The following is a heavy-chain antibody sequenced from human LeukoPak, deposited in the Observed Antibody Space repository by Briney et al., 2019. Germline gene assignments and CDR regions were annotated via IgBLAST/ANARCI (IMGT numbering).Heavy chain of an antibody. D-gene: IGHD3-22*01. CDR1: GFTVSSNY. Sequence: PGGSLRLSCAASGFTVSSNYMSWVRQAPGKGLEWVSVIYSGGSTYYAGSVKGRFTISRDNSKNTLYLQMNSLRAEDTAVYYCARASLAYDSSPFDYWGQGTLVTVSS. CDR3: ARASLAYDSSPFDY. V-gene: IGHV3-53*01. CDR2: IYSGGST. J-gene: IGHJ4*02.